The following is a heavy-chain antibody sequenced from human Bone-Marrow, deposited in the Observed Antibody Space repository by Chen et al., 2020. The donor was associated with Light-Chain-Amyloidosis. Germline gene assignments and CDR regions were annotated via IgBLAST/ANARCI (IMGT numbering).Heavy chain of an antibody. V-gene: IGHV3-23*04. CDR3: AKGMVRGVKALRSDAFDI. CDR2: ISGSGGSR. J-gene: IGHJ3*02. Sequence: EVQLVESGGGLLQRGGSLRLSCAASGFAFSSYAMSWVRQAPGKGLEWVSTISGSGGSRYYGDSVKGRLTISRDNSKNTLYLQMNTLRAEDTAVYYCAKGMVRGVKALRSDAFDIWGLGTMVTVSS. CDR1: GFAFSSYA. D-gene: IGHD3-10*01.